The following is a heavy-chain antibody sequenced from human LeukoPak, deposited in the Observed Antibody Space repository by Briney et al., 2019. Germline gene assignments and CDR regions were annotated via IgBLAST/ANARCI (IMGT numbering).Heavy chain of an antibody. D-gene: IGHD6-19*01. CDR2: ISGSGGST. CDR3: AKVGWLAAYYFDY. Sequence: GGSLTLSCAASGFTFSSYWMSWVRQAPGKGLEWVSAISGSGGSTYYADSVKGRFTISRDNSKNTLYLQMNSLRAEDTAVYYCAKVGWLAAYYFDYWGQGTLVTVSS. J-gene: IGHJ4*02. CDR1: GFTFSSYW. V-gene: IGHV3-23*01.